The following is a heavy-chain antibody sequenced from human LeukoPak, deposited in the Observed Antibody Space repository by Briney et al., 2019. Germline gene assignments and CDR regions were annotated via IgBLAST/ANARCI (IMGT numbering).Heavy chain of an antibody. D-gene: IGHD3-22*01. CDR2: ISGSGVGT. Sequence: GGSLRLSCAASGFTFSSYVMSWVRQAPGKGLEWVSAISGSGVGTYSADSVKGRFTISRDNSKNTVYLQMNSLRAEDTAVYYCAKSDSSGYSGFNWGQGTLATVSS. J-gene: IGHJ4*02. CDR3: AKSDSSGYSGFN. V-gene: IGHV3-23*01. CDR1: GFTFSSYV.